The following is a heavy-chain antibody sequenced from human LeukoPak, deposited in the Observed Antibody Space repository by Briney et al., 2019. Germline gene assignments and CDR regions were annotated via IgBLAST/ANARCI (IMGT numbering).Heavy chain of an antibody. CDR2: ISSSSSYI. J-gene: IGHJ5*02. CDR3: ARHTVGSGSFLWFDP. CDR1: GFTFSSYS. D-gene: IGHD3-10*01. Sequence: PGRSLRLSCAASGFTFSSYSMNWVRQAPGKGLEWVSSISSSSSYIYYADSVKGRFTISRDNAKNSLYLQMNSLRTEDTAVYYCARHTVGSGSFLWFDPWGQGTLVTVSS. V-gene: IGHV3-21*01.